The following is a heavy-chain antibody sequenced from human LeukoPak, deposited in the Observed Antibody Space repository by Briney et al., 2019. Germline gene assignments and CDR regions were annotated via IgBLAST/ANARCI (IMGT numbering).Heavy chain of an antibody. CDR3: ARDRWYSSSLSHFDY. CDR2: IKQDGSEK. J-gene: IGHJ4*02. Sequence: GGSLRLSCAASGFTFSRYWMSWVRQDPGKGLEWVANIKQDGSEKYYLDSVKGRFTISRDNAKNSLYLQMNSLRAEDTAVYYCARDRWYSSSLSHFDYWGQGTLVTVSS. V-gene: IGHV3-7*01. D-gene: IGHD6-13*01. CDR1: GFTFSRYW.